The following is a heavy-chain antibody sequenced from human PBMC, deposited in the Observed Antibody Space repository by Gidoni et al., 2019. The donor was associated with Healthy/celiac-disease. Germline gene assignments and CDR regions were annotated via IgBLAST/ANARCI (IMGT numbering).Heavy chain of an antibody. D-gene: IGHD3-3*01. CDR1: GFTFSSYS. CDR3: ARDENRITIFGVVINPPAF. V-gene: IGHV3-48*02. CDR2: ISSSSSTR. J-gene: IGHJ4*02. Sequence: EVQLVESGGGLVQPGGSLRLSCAASGFTFSSYSMNWVRQAPGKGLEWVSYISSSSSTRYYADSVKGRFTISRDNAKNSLYLQMNSLRDEDTAVYYCARDENRITIFGVVINPPAFWGQGTLVTVSS.